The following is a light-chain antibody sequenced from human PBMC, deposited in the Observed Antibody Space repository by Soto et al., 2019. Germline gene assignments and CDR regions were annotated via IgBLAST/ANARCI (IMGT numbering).Light chain of an antibody. V-gene: IGLV2-14*01. J-gene: IGLJ1*01. Sequence: QSALTQPASVSGSPGQSITISCTGTSSDVGGYNYVSWYKQHPGIAPNLLIYGVTNRPSGVSTRFSGSKSGNTASLPISGLQAEDEADYHCSSSTSASTLLYLFGTGTKVTVL. CDR1: SSDVGGYNY. CDR3: SSSTSASTLLYL. CDR2: GVT.